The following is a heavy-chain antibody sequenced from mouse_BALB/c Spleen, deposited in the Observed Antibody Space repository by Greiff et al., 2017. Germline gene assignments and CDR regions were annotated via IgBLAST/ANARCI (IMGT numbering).Heavy chain of an antibody. CDR3: ARQLRIYDCDPFAY. CDR2: ISSGGGST. CDR1: GFAFSSYD. V-gene: IGHV5-12-1*01. J-gene: IGHJ3*01. D-gene: IGHD2-4*01. Sequence: EVKLVESGGGLVKPGGSLKLSCAASGFAFSSYDMSWVRQTPEKRLEWVAYISSGGGSTYYPDTVKGRFTISRDNAKNTLYLQMSSLKSEDTAMYYGARQLRIYDCDPFAYWGQGTLVTVSA.